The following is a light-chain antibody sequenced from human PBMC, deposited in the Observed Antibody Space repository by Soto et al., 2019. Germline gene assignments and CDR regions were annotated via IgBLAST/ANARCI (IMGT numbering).Light chain of an antibody. V-gene: IGLV1-47*01. CDR1: SSNIRSNY. Sequence: QSALTQPPSASGTPGQRVTISCSGASSNIRSNYVYWYQQLPGTAPKLLIYRNNQRPSGVPDRFSGSKSGTSASLAISGLRSEDEADYYCAAWDDSLSGGVFGGGTKVTVL. CDR3: AAWDDSLSGGV. J-gene: IGLJ3*02. CDR2: RNN.